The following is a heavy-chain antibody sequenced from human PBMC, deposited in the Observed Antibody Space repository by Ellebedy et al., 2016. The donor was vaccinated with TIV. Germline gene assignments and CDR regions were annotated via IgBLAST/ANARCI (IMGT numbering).Heavy chain of an antibody. Sequence: AASVKVSCKVSGYTLTELSMHWVRQAPGKGLEWMGGFDPEDGEPIYAQKFQGRVTMTEDTSTDTAYMELSSLRSDDPAVYYCATVSMDTAMVRVPIGYYGMDVWGQGTTVTFSS. D-gene: IGHD5-18*01. V-gene: IGHV1-24*01. CDR1: GYTLTELS. CDR2: FDPEDGEP. CDR3: ATVSMDTAMVRVPIGYYGMDV. J-gene: IGHJ6*02.